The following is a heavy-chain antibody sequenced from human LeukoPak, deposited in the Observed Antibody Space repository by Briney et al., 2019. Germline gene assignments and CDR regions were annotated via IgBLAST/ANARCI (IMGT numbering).Heavy chain of an antibody. CDR2: IRPDGSAV. V-gene: IGHV3-7*01. D-gene: IGHD2-2*01. J-gene: IGHJ6*03. Sequence: PGGSLRLSCIASGFTINQHSMSWVRQAPVKGLEWVASIRPDGSAVFYVDSVKGRFTFSRDNAKNSLDLQMNSLRAEDTAVYYCARDRVLRADIVVVPAAIGRRDKDYYYYYMDVWGKGTTVTVSS. CDR3: ARDRVLRADIVVVPAAIGRRDKDYYYYYMDV. CDR1: GFTINQHS.